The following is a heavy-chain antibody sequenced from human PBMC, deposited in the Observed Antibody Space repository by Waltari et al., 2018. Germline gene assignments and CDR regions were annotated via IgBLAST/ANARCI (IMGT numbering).Heavy chain of an antibody. V-gene: IGHV4-61*02. CDR3: ARGFPYDIFDC. Sequence: QVQLQESGPGLVKPSQTLSLTCTVSGGSISSGSYYWSWIRQPAGKGLEWIGRIYTSGSTNYNPSLKSRVTISVDTSKNQFSLKLSSVTAADTAVYYCARGFPYDIFDCWGQGTLVTVSS. D-gene: IGHD3-9*01. CDR2: IYTSGST. J-gene: IGHJ4*02. CDR1: GGSISSGSYY.